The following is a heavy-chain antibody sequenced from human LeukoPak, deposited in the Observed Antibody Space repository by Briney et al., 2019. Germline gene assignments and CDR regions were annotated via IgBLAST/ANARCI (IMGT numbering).Heavy chain of an antibody. CDR3: ARWGLVAPGTYYYYYMDV. D-gene: IGHD2-2*01. CDR1: GYTFTNYG. CDR2: IHAYNGDT. J-gene: IGHJ6*03. Sequence: ASVKVSRKASGYTFTNYGFSWVRQAPGQGLEWMGWIHAYNGDTHYAQNLQGRRTMTTDTSTSTAFMELRSVRPDDTAVYYCARWGLVAPGTYYYYYMDVWGRGTTVTVSS. V-gene: IGHV1-18*01.